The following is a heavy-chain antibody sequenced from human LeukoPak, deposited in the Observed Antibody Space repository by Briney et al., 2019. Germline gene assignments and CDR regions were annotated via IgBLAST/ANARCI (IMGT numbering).Heavy chain of an antibody. CDR1: GFVFSDYY. J-gene: IGHJ5*02. D-gene: IGHD3-10*01. CDR2: ISSSGSTI. Sequence: GGSLRLSCAASGFVFSDYYMSWLRQAPGKGLEWVSYISSSGSTIYYADSVKGRFTISRDSAKNSLYLQMNSLRAEDTAVYYCARVPYGSGENWFDPWGQGALVTVSS. V-gene: IGHV3-11*01. CDR3: ARVPYGSGENWFDP.